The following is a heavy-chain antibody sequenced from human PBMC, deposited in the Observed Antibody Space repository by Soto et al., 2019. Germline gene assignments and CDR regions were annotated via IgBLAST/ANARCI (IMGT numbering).Heavy chain of an antibody. CDR1: GFTFSSYG. J-gene: IGHJ4*02. CDR3: ARGAEQLGPLDY. CDR2: IWYDGSNK. V-gene: IGHV3-33*01. D-gene: IGHD6-6*01. Sequence: PGGSLRLSCAASGFTFSSYGMHWVRQAPGKGLEWVAVIWYDGSNKYYADSVKGRFTISRDNSKNTLYLQMNSLRAEDTAVYYCARGAEQLGPLDYWGQGTLVTVSS.